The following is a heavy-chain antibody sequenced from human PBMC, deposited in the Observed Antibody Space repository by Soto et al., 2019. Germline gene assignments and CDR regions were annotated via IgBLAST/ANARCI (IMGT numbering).Heavy chain of an antibody. CDR2: ISLYSDGT. CDR1: GGTFSSYA. D-gene: IGHD2-2*01. V-gene: IGHV1-18*01. Sequence: ASVKVSCKASGGTFSSYAITWVRQAPGQPLEWLGWISLYSDGTNYAQKFQGRVSMTTDTSTTTAYIELRSLRSDDTAVYYCARVVPGAEAWFGPWGQGTLVTVSS. J-gene: IGHJ5*02. CDR3: ARVVPGAEAWFGP.